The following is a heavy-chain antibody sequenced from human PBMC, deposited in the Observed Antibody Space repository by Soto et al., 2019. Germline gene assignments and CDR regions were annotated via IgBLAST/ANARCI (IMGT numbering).Heavy chain of an antibody. D-gene: IGHD3-10*01. CDR3: ARGGVFFFAAPTNPFDY. V-gene: IGHV1-3*01. CDR2: INAGNGNT. J-gene: IGHJ4*02. CDR1: GYTFTSYA. Sequence: ASVKVSCKASGYTFTSYAMHWVRQAPGQRLEWMGWINAGNGNTKYSQKFQGRVTITRNTSISTAYMELSSLRSEDTAVYYCARGGVFFFAAPTNPFDYWGQGTLVTVSS.